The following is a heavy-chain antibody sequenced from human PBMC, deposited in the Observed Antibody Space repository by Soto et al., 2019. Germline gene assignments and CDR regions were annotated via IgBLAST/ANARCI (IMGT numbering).Heavy chain of an antibody. V-gene: IGHV5-10-1*01. CDR2: IDPSDSYA. D-gene: IGHD5-12*01. J-gene: IGHJ4*02. Sequence: GESLKISCKGSGYSFTSFWISWVRQMPGKGLEWMGRIDPSDSYASYSPSFQGHVTISADKSISTAYLQWSSLKASDTAMYYCARLERYTGYELHFDYWGQGTLVTV. CDR3: ARLERYTGYELHFDY. CDR1: GYSFTSFW.